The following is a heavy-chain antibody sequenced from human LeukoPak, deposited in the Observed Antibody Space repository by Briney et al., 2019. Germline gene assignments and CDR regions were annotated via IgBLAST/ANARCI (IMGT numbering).Heavy chain of an antibody. V-gene: IGHV1-46*03. CDR1: GYTFTTYY. D-gene: IGHD2-2*01. Sequence: ASVKVSCKASGYTFTTYYMHWVRQAPGQGLEWMGVIDPSGGSATYAQKFQSRVAMTRDTSTRTVYMELNSLRSEDTAVYYCARRVYCSSASCYHYSYYMDVWGKGTTVTVSS. CDR2: IDPSGGSA. J-gene: IGHJ6*03. CDR3: ARRVYCSSASCYHYSYYMDV.